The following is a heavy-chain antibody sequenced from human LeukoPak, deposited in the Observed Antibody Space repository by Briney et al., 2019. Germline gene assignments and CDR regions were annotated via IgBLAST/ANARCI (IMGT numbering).Heavy chain of an antibody. D-gene: IGHD3-3*01. CDR1: GFTFSSYS. CDR3: ARDGSATFGVGHDY. Sequence: PGGSLRLSCAASGFTFSSYSMNCVRQAPGKGLEWVSSISSSSSYIYYADSVKGRFTISRDNAKNSLYLQMNSLRAEDTAVYYCARDGSATFGVGHDYWGQGTLVTVSS. J-gene: IGHJ4*02. V-gene: IGHV3-21*01. CDR2: ISSSSSYI.